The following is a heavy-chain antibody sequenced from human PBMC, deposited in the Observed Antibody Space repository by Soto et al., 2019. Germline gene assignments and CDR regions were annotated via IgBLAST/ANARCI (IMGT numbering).Heavy chain of an antibody. CDR3: AIHGGIYDDSLTGPCYQGSDYYSGMDV. CDR2: IYPGDSDT. CDR1: GYSFTSYW. Sequence: PGESLKISCKGSGYSFTSYWIGWVRQMPGKGLEWMGIIYPGDSDTRYSPSFQGQVTISADKPISTAHLQWSSLKASDTAVYYCAIHGGIYDDSLTGPCYQGSDYYSGMDVWGQGTELALSS. V-gene: IGHV5-51*01. J-gene: IGHJ6*02. D-gene: IGHD3-9*01.